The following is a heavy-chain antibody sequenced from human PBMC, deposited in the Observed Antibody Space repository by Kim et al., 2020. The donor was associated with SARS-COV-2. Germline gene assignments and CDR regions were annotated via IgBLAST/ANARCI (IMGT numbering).Heavy chain of an antibody. Sequence: GGSLRLSCAASGFTFSNYGMHWVRQTPGKGLEWVTLISYDETNKYYTDSVKGRFTISRDNSKNTLYLQMNSLRAEDTAVYYCAKDRHYYGSGSQFDYWGQGTLVTVSS. D-gene: IGHD3-10*01. V-gene: IGHV3-30*18. CDR2: ISYDETNK. CDR1: GFTFSNYG. CDR3: AKDRHYYGSGSQFDY. J-gene: IGHJ4*02.